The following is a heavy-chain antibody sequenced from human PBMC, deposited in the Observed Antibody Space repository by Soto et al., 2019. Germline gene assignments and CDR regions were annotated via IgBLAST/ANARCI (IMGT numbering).Heavy chain of an antibody. CDR1: GFPFSSYA. D-gene: IGHD1-1*01. J-gene: IGHJ4*02. V-gene: IGHV3-23*01. Sequence: VGSLRLSCAASGFPFSSYAMAWIRRAAGRGLEWVATIGSDGSTYHAESVKGRFSLTSDNNENMLHLQLNSLRVEDTSIYYCAKDPYNHRFDSWGQGTLGSVSS. CDR2: IGSDGST. CDR3: AKDPYNHRFDS.